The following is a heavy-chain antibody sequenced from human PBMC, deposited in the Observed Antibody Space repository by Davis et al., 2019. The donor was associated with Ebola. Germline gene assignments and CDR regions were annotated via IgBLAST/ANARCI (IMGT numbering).Heavy chain of an antibody. CDR3: TRTPPYYYDSSGYYPFDY. CDR2: IRSKAYGGTT. V-gene: IGHV3-49*03. J-gene: IGHJ4*02. Sequence: GESLKISCTASGFTFGDYAMSWFRQAPGKGLEWVGFIRSKAYGGTTEYAASVKGRFTISRDDSKSIAYLQMNSLKTEDTAVYYCTRTPPYYYDSSGYYPFDYWGQGTLVTVSS. CDR1: GFTFGDYA. D-gene: IGHD3-22*01.